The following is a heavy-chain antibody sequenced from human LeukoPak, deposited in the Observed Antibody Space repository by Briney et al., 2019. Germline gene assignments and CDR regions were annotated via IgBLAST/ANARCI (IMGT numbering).Heavy chain of an antibody. CDR1: GFTFSDYY. J-gene: IGHJ4*02. V-gene: IGHV3-11*01. CDR2: ISSSGSTI. Sequence: PGGSLRLSCAASGFTFSDYYMSWIRQAPGKGLEWVSYISSSGSTIYYADSVKGRFTISRDNAKNSLYLQMNSLRAEDTAVYYCARWASIAAAYFDYRGQGTLVTVSS. D-gene: IGHD6-13*01. CDR3: ARWASIAAAYFDY.